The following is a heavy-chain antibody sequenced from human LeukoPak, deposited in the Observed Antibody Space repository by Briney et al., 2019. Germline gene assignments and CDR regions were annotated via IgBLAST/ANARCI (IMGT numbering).Heavy chain of an antibody. J-gene: IGHJ4*02. Sequence: TPSETLSLTCTVSGGSISSYYWSWIRQPPGKGLEWIGYIYYSGSTNYNPSLKSRVTISVDRSKNQFSLKLSSVTAADTAVYYCARGGSGGYSGYEFDYWGQGTLVTVSS. CDR3: ARGGSGGYSGYEFDY. CDR2: IYYSGST. V-gene: IGHV4-59*12. CDR1: GGSISSYY. D-gene: IGHD5-12*01.